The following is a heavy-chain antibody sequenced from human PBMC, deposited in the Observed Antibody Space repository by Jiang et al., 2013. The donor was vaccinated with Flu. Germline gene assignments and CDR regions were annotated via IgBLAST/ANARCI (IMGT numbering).Heavy chain of an antibody. J-gene: IGHJ6*04. D-gene: IGHD2-21*02. CDR2: VDSSGNS. CDR1: GAPTNIYY. V-gene: IGHV4-59*01. Sequence: SGPGLVKPSETLSLMCTVSGAPTNIYYWSWLRQPPGKGLEWIGYVDSSGNSKANPSLKSRVTMSVDTSKNEVSLSLISLTAADTAVYYCARVICSDDCAPESDFGMDVWGTGTTVIVSS. CDR3: ARVICSDDCAPESDFGMDV.